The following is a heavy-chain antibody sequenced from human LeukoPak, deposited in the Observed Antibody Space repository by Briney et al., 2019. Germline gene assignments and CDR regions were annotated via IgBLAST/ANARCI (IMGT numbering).Heavy chain of an antibody. J-gene: IGHJ5*02. D-gene: IGHD3-10*01. CDR3: ARVSMVRGVISWFDP. V-gene: IGHV1-3*01. Sequence: ASVKVSCKASGYTFTSYAMHWVRQAPGQRLKWMGWINAGNGNTKYSQKFQGRVTITRDTSASTAYMELSSLRSEDTAVYYCARVSMVRGVISWFDPWGQGTLVTVSS. CDR2: INAGNGNT. CDR1: GYTFTSYA.